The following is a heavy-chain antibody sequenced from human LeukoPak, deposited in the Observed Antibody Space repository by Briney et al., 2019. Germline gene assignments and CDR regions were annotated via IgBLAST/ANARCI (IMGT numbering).Heavy chain of an antibody. V-gene: IGHV3-66*02. Sequence: GGSLRLSCAASGFSVSRNYMTWVRQAPGKGLEWVSVIYSGGRTDYADSVKGRFTISRDSSKNTLYLQMNSLRAEDTAVYYCASMVRGTASGYWGQGTLVTVSS. D-gene: IGHD3-10*01. CDR1: GFSVSRNY. CDR2: IYSGGRT. J-gene: IGHJ4*02. CDR3: ASMVRGTASGY.